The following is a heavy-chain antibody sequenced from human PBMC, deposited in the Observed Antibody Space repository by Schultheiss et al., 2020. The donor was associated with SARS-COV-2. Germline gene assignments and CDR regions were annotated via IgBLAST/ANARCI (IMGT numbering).Heavy chain of an antibody. J-gene: IGHJ5*02. CDR2: IKQDGSEK. D-gene: IGHD3-22*01. Sequence: GGSLRLSCAASGFTFSSYWMSWVRQAPGKGLEWVANIKQDGSEKYYVDSVKGRFTISRDNAKNSLYLQMNSLRAEDTAVYYCARGPGYYDSSGYAWGQGTLVTVSS. CDR1: GFTFSSYW. V-gene: IGHV3-7*01. CDR3: ARGPGYYDSSGYA.